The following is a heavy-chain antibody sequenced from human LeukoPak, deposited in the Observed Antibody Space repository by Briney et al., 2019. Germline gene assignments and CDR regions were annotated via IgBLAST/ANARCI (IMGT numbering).Heavy chain of an antibody. CDR3: TTDPLPTTVTTNY. D-gene: IGHD4-17*01. CDR1: GFTFSNAW. Sequence: GGSLRLSCAASGFTFSNAWMSWVRQAPGKGLEWVGRIKSKTDGGTTDYAAPVKGRFTISRDDSKNTLYLQMNSLETEDTAVYYCTTDPLPTTVTTNYWGQGTLVTVSS. CDR2: IKSKTDGGTT. V-gene: IGHV3-15*01. J-gene: IGHJ4*02.